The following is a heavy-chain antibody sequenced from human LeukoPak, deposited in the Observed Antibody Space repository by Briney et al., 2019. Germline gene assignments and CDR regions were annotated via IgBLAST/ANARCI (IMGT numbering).Heavy chain of an antibody. J-gene: IGHJ6*03. CDR1: GFTFNTYW. CDR2: IKEEGSEK. CDR3: ARDTYDSSGYHFYYMDV. D-gene: IGHD3-22*01. V-gene: IGHV3-7*01. Sequence: PGGSLRLSCAVSGFTFNTYWMRWVRQAPGKGLEGVADIKEEGSEKNYGDSVRGRVTISRDNAKHSLYLRMNSLRAEDTALYFCARDTYDSSGYHFYYMDVWGKGTTVTVSS.